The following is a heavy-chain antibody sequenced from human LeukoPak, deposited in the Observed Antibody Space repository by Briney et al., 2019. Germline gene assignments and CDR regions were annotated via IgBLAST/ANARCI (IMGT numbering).Heavy chain of an antibody. D-gene: IGHD2-21*01. CDR2: TYYRSKWSY. J-gene: IGHJ4*02. Sequence: SQTLSLTCAISGDSVSSNSAAWHWIRQPPSRGLEWLGRTYYRSKWSYNYAVSVQSRITINPDTPKNQFSLQLNSVTPEDTAVYYCARGDVALEYWGQGSLVTVSS. CDR3: ARGDVALEY. V-gene: IGHV6-1*01. CDR1: GDSVSSNSAA.